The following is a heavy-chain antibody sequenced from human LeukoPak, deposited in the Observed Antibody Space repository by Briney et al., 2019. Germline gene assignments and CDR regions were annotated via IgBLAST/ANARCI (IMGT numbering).Heavy chain of an antibody. CDR3: ARHTRPGYSGYENALDI. V-gene: IGHV4-39*01. Sequence: SETLSLTCTVSGGSITNNNYYWDWIRQPPGKGLEWIGDLYYSGSTHYNPSVKSRVTISVDTSKNQFSLKLNSVTAADTAVYYCARHTRPGYSGYENALDIWGQGTMVTVSS. J-gene: IGHJ3*02. CDR2: LYYSGST. CDR1: GGSITNNNYY. D-gene: IGHD5-12*01.